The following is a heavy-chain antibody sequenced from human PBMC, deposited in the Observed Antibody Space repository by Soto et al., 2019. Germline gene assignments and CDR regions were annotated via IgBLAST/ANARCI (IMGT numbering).Heavy chain of an antibody. D-gene: IGHD3-22*01. J-gene: IGHJ4*02. V-gene: IGHV1-46*01. CDR3: AREKFPYYYDSSAYCSFDY. Sequence: GASLKVSCKASGYTFTSYYMHWVRQAPGQGLEWMGIINPRSDSTTYAQDFQGRVTMTRDTSTSTVYMELSSLRSEDTAVYYCAREKFPYYYDSSAYCSFDYCGQGTLVTVSS. CDR2: INPRSDST. CDR1: GYTFTSYY.